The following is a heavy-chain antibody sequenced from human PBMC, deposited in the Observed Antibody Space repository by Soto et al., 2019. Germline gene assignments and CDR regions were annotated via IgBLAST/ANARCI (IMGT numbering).Heavy chain of an antibody. Sequence: QVHLVESGEGVVQPGGSLRLSCAASGFFFGNFGMHWVSRAPGKGLEWVAAIQSDGSKKYYADSVKGRFTISRDNSKNTLDLQMDSLRAEDTGVYFCARDDCSSPSCYFYWGQGTPVTVSS. D-gene: IGHD2-2*01. J-gene: IGHJ4*02. CDR3: ARDDCSSPSCYFY. CDR1: GFFFGNFG. V-gene: IGHV3-33*01. CDR2: IQSDGSKK.